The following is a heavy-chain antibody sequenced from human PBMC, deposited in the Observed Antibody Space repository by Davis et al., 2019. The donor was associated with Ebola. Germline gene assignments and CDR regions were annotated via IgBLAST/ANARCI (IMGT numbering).Heavy chain of an antibody. Sequence: GESLKISCKGSGYTFSNYWIGWVRQMPGKGLEWMGIIYPGDSDTRYSPSFQGQVTISADKSISTAYLQWSSLKASDTAMYYCARPGQLLYDSVDYWGQGTLVTVSS. D-gene: IGHD2-2*02. CDR1: GYTFSNYW. CDR2: IYPGDSDT. CDR3: ARPGQLLYDSVDY. V-gene: IGHV5-51*01. J-gene: IGHJ4*02.